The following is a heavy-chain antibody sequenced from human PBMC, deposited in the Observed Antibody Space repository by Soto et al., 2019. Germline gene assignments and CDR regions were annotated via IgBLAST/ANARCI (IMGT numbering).Heavy chain of an antibody. J-gene: IGHJ4*02. D-gene: IGHD5-18*01. CDR1: GGTFSSYT. Sequence: QVQLVQSGAEVKKPGSSVKVSCKASGGTFSSYTINWVRQAPGQGLEWMGRITPILGIANYAQKFQGRVTITADKSTSTAYMELSSLRSEDTAVYYCGNNYGHFDYWGQGTLVTVSS. V-gene: IGHV1-69*02. CDR3: GNNYGHFDY. CDR2: ITPILGIA.